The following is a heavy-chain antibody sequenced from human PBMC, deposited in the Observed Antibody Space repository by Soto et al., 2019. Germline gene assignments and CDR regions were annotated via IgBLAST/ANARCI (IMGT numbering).Heavy chain of an antibody. CDR2: IVSSGGVT. V-gene: IGHV3-23*01. Sequence: EVQLLESGGGLVQPGGSLRLSCAASGITFSNYAMYWVRLAPGKGLEWVSTIVSSGGVTYYAGSVKGRFTISRDNSKSTVYLQMDSLGAEDAAVYFCASTFPLRYGDPSGFDYWGQGTLVGVSS. CDR1: GITFSNYA. CDR3: ASTFPLRYGDPSGFDY. D-gene: IGHD4-17*01. J-gene: IGHJ4*02.